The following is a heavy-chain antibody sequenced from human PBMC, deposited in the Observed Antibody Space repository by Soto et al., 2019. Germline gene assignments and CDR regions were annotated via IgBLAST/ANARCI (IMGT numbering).Heavy chain of an antibody. J-gene: IGHJ5*01. D-gene: IGHD2-21*01. Sequence: SETLSLTCXVSGVSIHNSHSFWAWIRQPPGKGLQFIASVYHNGGAHYNSSLKSRVTISVDTANNQVSLRMRSLTAADTAFYYCGRVVEGATRHTDPDSWGQGILVTVSS. CDR3: GRVVEGATRHTDPDS. CDR2: VYHNGGA. V-gene: IGHV4-39*01. CDR1: GVSIHNSHSF.